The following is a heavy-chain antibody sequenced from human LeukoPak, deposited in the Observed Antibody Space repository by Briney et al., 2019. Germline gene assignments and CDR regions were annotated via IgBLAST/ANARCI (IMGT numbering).Heavy chain of an antibody. Sequence: KASETLSLTCTVSGGSISSSSYYWGWIRQPPGKGREWIGSIYYSGSTYYNPSLKSRVTISVDTSKNQFSLKLSSVTAADTAVYYCARVVPRSYDYVWGSYRPANWFDPWGQGTLVTVSS. J-gene: IGHJ5*02. CDR3: ARVVPRSYDYVWGSYRPANWFDP. CDR2: IYYSGST. V-gene: IGHV4-39*07. CDR1: GGSISSSSYY. D-gene: IGHD3-16*02.